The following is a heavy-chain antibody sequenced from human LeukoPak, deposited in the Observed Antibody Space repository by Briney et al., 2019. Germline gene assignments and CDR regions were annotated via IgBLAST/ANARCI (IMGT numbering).Heavy chain of an antibody. D-gene: IGHD6-13*01. V-gene: IGHV4-34*01. CDR3: ATQQGDYVDY. CDR2: NNHSGST. Sequence: PSETLSLTCAAYGLSFSGYYWSWIPKPPGKGLEWIGENNHSGSTNYNPSLKSRVIISVDTSKNHFSLKLNSVTAADTAVYHCATQQGDYVDYWGQGTLVTVSS. CDR1: GLSFSGYY. J-gene: IGHJ4*02.